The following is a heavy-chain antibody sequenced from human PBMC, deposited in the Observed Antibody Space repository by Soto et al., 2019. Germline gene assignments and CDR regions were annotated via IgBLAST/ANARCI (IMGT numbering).Heavy chain of an antibody. Sequence: GESLKVSSKGSGYICAGCWFTCGRRNPGKGLEWMGRIDPSDSQTYYSPSFRGHVTISVTKSITTVFLQWSSLRASDTAMYYCARQIYDSDTGPNFQYHFDFWGQGTLVTVSS. V-gene: IGHV5-10-1*01. J-gene: IGHJ4*02. CDR3: ARQIYDSDTGPNFQYHFDF. CDR1: GYICAGCW. CDR2: IDPSDSQT. D-gene: IGHD3-22*01.